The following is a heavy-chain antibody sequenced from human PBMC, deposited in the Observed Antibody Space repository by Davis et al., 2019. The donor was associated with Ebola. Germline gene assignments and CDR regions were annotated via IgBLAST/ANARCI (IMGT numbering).Heavy chain of an antibody. D-gene: IGHD6-19*01. J-gene: IGHJ4*02. CDR1: GFTFSSYS. CDR3: ARRGIAVAGIDY. CDR2: IKQDGSEK. Sequence: GESLKISCAASGFTFSSYSMNWVRQAPGKGLEWVANIKQDGSEKYYVDSVKGRFTISRDNAKNSLYLQMNSLRAEDTAVYYCARRGIAVAGIDYWGQGTLVTVSS. V-gene: IGHV3-7*01.